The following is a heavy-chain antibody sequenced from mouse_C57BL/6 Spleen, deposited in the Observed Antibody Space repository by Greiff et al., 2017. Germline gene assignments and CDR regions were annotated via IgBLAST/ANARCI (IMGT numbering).Heavy chain of an antibody. D-gene: IGHD4-1*01. V-gene: IGHV1-15*01. J-gene: IGHJ2*01. CDR3: TRVGGTTDFDY. CDR2: IDPETGGT. Sequence: VQRVESGAELVRPGASVTLSCKASGYTFTDYEMHWVKQTPVHGLEWIGAIDPETGGTAYNQKFKGKAILTADKSSSTAYMELRSLTSEDSAVYYCTRVGGTTDFDYWGQGTTLTVSS. CDR1: GYTFTDYE.